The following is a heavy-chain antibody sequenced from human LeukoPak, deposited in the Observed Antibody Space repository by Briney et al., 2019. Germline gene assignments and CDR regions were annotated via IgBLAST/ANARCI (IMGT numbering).Heavy chain of an antibody. D-gene: IGHD3-10*01. CDR1: AYTFTGYY. CDR3: ARDYYGSGTYRRGDWFDP. J-gene: IGHJ5*02. CDR2: INPNSGGA. Sequence: SVKVSCKASAYTFTGYYIHWVRQAPGQGPEWMGWINPNSGGANYAQQFQDRVTMTRDTSITTAYMELSRLRSDDTAVYYCARDYYGSGTYRRGDWFDPWGQGTLVTVSS. V-gene: IGHV1-2*02.